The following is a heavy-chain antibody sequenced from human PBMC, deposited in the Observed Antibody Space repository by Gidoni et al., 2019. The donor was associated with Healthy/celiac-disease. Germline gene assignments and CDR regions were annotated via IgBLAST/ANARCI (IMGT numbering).Heavy chain of an antibody. CDR3: ARQTASRATVRFLEWLFYYFDY. CDR1: GGSISSSSYY. CDR2: IYYSGST. J-gene: IGHJ4*02. V-gene: IGHV4-39*01. Sequence: KPSETLSLTCTVSGGSISSSSYYWGWIRQPPGKGLEWIGSIYYSGSTYYNPSLKSRVTISVDTSKNQFSLKLSSVTAADTAVYYCARQTASRATVRFLEWLFYYFDYWGQGTLVTVSS. D-gene: IGHD3-3*01.